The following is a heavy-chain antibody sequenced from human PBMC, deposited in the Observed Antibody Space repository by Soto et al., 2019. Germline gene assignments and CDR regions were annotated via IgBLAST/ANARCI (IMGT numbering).Heavy chain of an antibody. CDR1: GDSIRNYY. Sequence: SETLSLTCTVSGDSIRNYYWSWIRQPAGKGLEWIGRIYSSGSTDYNASLKSRVSMSVDRSNNQFFLRLASVTAADTAVYYCVRDCSGGGCYSDYGMDVWGQGTTVTVSS. D-gene: IGHD2-15*01. CDR3: VRDCSGGGCYSDYGMDV. CDR2: IYSSGST. J-gene: IGHJ6*02. V-gene: IGHV4-4*07.